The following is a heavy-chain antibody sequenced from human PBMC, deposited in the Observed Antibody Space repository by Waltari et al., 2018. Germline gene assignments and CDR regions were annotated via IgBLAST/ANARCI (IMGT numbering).Heavy chain of an antibody. D-gene: IGHD1-26*01. CDR2: IYYSGST. CDR1: GGSISSYY. V-gene: IGHV4-59*01. Sequence: QVQLQESGPGLVKPSETLSLTCTVPGGSISSYYWSWIRQPPGKGREWIGYIYYSGSTNYNPSLKSRVTISVDTSKNQFSLKLSSVTAADTAVYYCAREIVGATHFDYWGQGTLVTVSS. CDR3: AREIVGATHFDY. J-gene: IGHJ4*02.